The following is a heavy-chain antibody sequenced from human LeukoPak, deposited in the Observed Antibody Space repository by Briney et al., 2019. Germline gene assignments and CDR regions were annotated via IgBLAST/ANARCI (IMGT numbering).Heavy chain of an antibody. CDR3: ASCIVGATWWFDP. J-gene: IGHJ5*02. D-gene: IGHD1-26*01. Sequence: SETLSLTCAVSGGSISSSNWWSWVRQPPGKGLEWIGEIYHSGSTNYNPSLKSRVTISVDKSKNQFSLKLSSVTAADTAVYYCASCIVGATWWFDPWGQGTLVTVSS. V-gene: IGHV4-4*02. CDR2: IYHSGST. CDR1: GGSISSSNW.